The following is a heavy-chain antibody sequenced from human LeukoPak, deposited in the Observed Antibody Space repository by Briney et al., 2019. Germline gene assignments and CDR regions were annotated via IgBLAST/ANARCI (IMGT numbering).Heavy chain of an antibody. Sequence: RASVKVSCKAFGYTFTSYGISWVRQAPGQGLEWMGWISAYNGNTNYAQKLQGRVTMTTDTSTSTAYMELRSLRSDDTAVYYCARSGGSSYWTDAFDIWGQGTMVTVSS. J-gene: IGHJ3*02. CDR2: ISAYNGNT. CDR3: ARSGGSSYWTDAFDI. D-gene: IGHD2-15*01. CDR1: GYTFTSYG. V-gene: IGHV1-18*01.